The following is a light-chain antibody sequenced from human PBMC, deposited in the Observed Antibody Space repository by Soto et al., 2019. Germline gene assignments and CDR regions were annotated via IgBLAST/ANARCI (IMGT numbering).Light chain of an antibody. V-gene: IGKV3-15*01. Sequence: VMTQSPSTLSVSPGERATLSCRASQSVSSLLAWYQQKPGQAPRLLIYGASTRATSIPHRFSASGSGTEFALTISSVHSGDFAVYYWHQSNDCPLTFGVATKVENK. CDR2: GAS. CDR3: HQSNDCPLT. J-gene: IGKJ4*01. CDR1: QSVSSL.